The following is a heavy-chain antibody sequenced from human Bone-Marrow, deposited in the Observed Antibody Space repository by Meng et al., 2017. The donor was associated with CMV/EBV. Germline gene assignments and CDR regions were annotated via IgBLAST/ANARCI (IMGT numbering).Heavy chain of an antibody. V-gene: IGHV3-30*02. J-gene: IGHJ4*02. CDR1: GFTFSSYG. Sequence: GESLKISCAASGFTFSSYGMHWVRQAPGKGLEWVAFLRYDGNNEYYSESVRGRFTISRDNSKNTLYLQMNSLRAEDTAMFYCAKDIAYYDFWSGVDYWGQGTLVTVSS. CDR3: AKDIAYYDFWSGVDY. CDR2: LRYDGNNE. D-gene: IGHD3-3*01.